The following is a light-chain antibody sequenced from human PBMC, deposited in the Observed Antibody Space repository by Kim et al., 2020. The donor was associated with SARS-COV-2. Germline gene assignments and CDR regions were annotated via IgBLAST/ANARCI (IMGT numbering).Light chain of an antibody. CDR1: NIEKLN. V-gene: IGLV3-9*01. Sequence: SYELTQPLSVSVALGHTAMRTCGEDNIEKLNVHWYQQTPGRAPILVIYRDSKRPSGIPKRVSSANSENTTTLTISSVQSGDETDYYYQVWDGRALVFGGG. CDR3: QVWDGRALV. CDR2: RDS. J-gene: IGLJ2*01.